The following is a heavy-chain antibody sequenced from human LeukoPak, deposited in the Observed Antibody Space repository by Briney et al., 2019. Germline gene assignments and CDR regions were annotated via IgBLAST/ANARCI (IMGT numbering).Heavy chain of an antibody. Sequence: GGSLRLSCAASGFTFISYGMHWVRQAPGKGLEWVAVIWYDGSNKYYADSVKGRFTISRDNSKNTLYLQMNSLRAEDTAVYYCARSVTMIVVAPGYWGQGTLVTVSS. V-gene: IGHV3-33*01. J-gene: IGHJ4*02. CDR2: IWYDGSNK. CDR3: ARSVTMIVVAPGY. D-gene: IGHD3-22*01. CDR1: GFTFISYG.